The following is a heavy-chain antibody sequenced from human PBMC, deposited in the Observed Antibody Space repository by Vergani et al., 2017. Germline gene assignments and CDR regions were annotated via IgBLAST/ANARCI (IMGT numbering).Heavy chain of an antibody. CDR3: ATDFHYVLRFLEWLSNYYYYGMDV. Sequence: QVQLVQSGAEVKKPGASVQVSCKVSGYTLTELSMHWVRQAPGKGLEWMGGFDPEDGETIYAQKFQGRVTMTEDTSTDTAYMELSSLRSEDTAVYYCATDFHYVLRFLEWLSNYYYYGMDVWGQGTTVTVSS. CDR1: GYTLTELS. J-gene: IGHJ6*02. D-gene: IGHD3-3*01. CDR2: FDPEDGET. V-gene: IGHV1-24*01.